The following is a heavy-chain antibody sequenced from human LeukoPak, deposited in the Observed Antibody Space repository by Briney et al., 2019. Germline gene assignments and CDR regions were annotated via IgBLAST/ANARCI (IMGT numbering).Heavy chain of an antibody. CDR2: ISYDGSNK. CDR3: ASTTSDYVEY. CDR1: GFTFSSYG. D-gene: IGHD1-14*01. V-gene: IGHV3-30*03. J-gene: IGHJ4*02. Sequence: GRSLRLSCAASGFTFSSYGMHWVRQAPGKGLEWVAVISYDGSNKYYADSVKGRFTISRDNSKNTLYLQMNSLRAEDTAVYYCASTTSDYVEYWGQGTLVTVSS.